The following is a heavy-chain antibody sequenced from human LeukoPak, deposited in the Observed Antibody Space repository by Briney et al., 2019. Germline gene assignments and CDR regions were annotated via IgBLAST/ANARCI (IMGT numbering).Heavy chain of an antibody. CDR1: GGSISSYY. V-gene: IGHV4-59*01. CDR3: ARFGALYYYYGMDV. D-gene: IGHD3-16*01. J-gene: IGHJ6*02. Sequence: SETLSLTCTVSGGSISSYYWSWIRQPPGKGLEWIGYIYYSGSTNYNPSLKSRVTISVDTSKNQFPLKLSSVTAADTAVYYCARFGALYYYYGMDVWGQGTTVTVS. CDR2: IYYSGST.